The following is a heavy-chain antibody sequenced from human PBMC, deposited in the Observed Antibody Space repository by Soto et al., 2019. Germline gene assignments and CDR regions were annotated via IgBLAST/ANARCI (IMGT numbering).Heavy chain of an antibody. CDR2: ISGSGANT. CDR3: AKRQSGNLGPFDS. D-gene: IGHD2-21*02. J-gene: IGHJ4*02. CDR1: GXSLSSDS. V-gene: IGHV3-23*01. Sequence: GSLRLSCAASGXSLSSDSMSWVRQAPGKGLELVSCISGSGANTNYADPVKGRFATSIDNSKKTLYLQMSSLRAEDTAVYYFAKRQSGNLGPFDSWGQGTLGTVS.